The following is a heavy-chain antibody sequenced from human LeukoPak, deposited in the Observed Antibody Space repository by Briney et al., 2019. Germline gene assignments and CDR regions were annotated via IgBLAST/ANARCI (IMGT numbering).Heavy chain of an antibody. CDR3: ASHVWFGELCYFDY. Sequence: SETLSLTCTVSGGSISSSSYYWGWIRQPPGKGLEWIGSIYYSGSTYYNPSLKSRVTISVDTSKNQFSLKLSSVTAAGTAVYYCASHVWFGELCYFDYWGQGTLVTVPS. V-gene: IGHV4-39*01. CDR1: GGSISSSSYY. CDR2: IYYSGST. J-gene: IGHJ4*02. D-gene: IGHD3-10*01.